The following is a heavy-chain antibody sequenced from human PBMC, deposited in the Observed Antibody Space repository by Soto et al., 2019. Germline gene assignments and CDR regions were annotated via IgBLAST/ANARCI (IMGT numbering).Heavy chain of an antibody. D-gene: IGHD2-15*01. Sequence: SVKVSCKASGGTFSSYAISWVRQAPGQGLEWMGGITPIFGTANYAQKFQGRVTITADESTSTAYMELSSLRSEDTAVYYCARGRYGGKTFYYFDYWAREPWSPSPQ. V-gene: IGHV1-69*13. CDR3: ARGRYGGKTFYYFDY. J-gene: IGHJ4*02. CDR1: GGTFSSYA. CDR2: ITPIFGTA.